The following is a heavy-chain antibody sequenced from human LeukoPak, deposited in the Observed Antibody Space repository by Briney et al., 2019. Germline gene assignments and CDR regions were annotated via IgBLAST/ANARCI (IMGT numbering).Heavy chain of an antibody. CDR2: IYPGDSDT. J-gene: IGHJ3*02. Sequence: GESLKISCRGSGYTFVDYWSGWVRQMPGKGLEWMGIIYPGDSDTRYSPSFQGQVTISADKSISTAYLQWSSLKASDTAMYYCARLRGTLYDAFDIWGQGTMVTVSS. CDR3: ARLRGTLYDAFDI. V-gene: IGHV5-51*01. D-gene: IGHD2/OR15-2a*01. CDR1: GYTFVDYW.